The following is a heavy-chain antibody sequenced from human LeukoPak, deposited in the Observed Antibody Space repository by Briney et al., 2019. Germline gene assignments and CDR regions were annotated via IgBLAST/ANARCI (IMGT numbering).Heavy chain of an antibody. CDR1: GFTFSTYW. D-gene: IGHD3-22*01. V-gene: IGHV3-7*01. CDR3: ARDSSPDSSGYYY. CDR2: MKPDGSDK. J-gene: IGHJ4*02. Sequence: GGSLRLSCAASGFTFSTYWMNWVRQAPGKGLEWVALMKPDGSDKHYVDSVKGRFTISRDNAKNSLYLQMSSLRAEDTAVYYCARDSSPDSSGYYYWGQGTLVIVSS.